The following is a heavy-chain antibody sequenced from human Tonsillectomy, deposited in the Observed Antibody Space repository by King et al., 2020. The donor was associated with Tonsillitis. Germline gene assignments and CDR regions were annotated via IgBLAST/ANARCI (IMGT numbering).Heavy chain of an antibody. CDR3: AKTSHYYDSSGYYYPIDY. CDR1: GFTFSSYG. CDR2: IRYDGSNK. Sequence: VQLVESGGGVVQPGGSLRLSCAASGFTFSSYGMHWVRQAPGKGLEWVAFIRYDGSNKYYADSVKGRFTISRDNSKNTLYLQMNSLRAEDTAVYYFAKTSHYYDSSGYYYPIDYWGQGTLVTVSS. J-gene: IGHJ4*02. V-gene: IGHV3-30*02. D-gene: IGHD3-22*01.